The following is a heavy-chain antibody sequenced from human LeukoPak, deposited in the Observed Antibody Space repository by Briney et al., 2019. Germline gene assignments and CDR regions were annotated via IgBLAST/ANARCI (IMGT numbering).Heavy chain of an antibody. CDR1: GGTFSTYA. J-gene: IGHJ5*02. CDR2: IVPILGIA. V-gene: IGHV1-69*04. CDR3: ARVPVAGTYPDP. D-gene: IGHD6-19*01. Sequence: SVKVSCKASGGTFSTYAISWVRQAPGQGLEWVGRIVPILGIANYAQKFQGRVTITADKSASTAYMELSSLGSEDPAVYYCARVPVAGTYPDPWGQGTLVTVSS.